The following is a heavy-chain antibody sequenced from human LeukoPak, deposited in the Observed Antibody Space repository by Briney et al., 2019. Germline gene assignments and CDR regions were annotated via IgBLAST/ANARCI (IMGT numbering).Heavy chain of an antibody. CDR3: ARARGFFDY. CDR2: IKQAGSEK. Sequence: GGSLRLSCAASGCTFSGYWMSWVRQAPGKGLEWVANIKQAGSEKYYVDSVKGRFTISRDNAENSLYLQMNSLRAEDTAVYYCARARGFFDYWGQGTLVTVTS. V-gene: IGHV3-7*01. CDR1: GCTFSGYW. D-gene: IGHD3-10*01. J-gene: IGHJ4*02.